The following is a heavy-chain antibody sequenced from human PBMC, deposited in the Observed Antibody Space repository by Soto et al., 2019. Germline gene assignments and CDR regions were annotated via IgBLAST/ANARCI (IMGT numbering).Heavy chain of an antibody. J-gene: IGHJ4*02. CDR1: GYSFTSLD. D-gene: IGHD1-26*01. Sequence: PSVKVSCKASGYSFTSLDINSVRQTAGQGLEWMGWMEPSTGRTGYAQKFQGRVTMTRDTSINTAYMELTALTSDDTAFYYCARGVSAGVDYWGQGTLVTVSS. CDR2: MEPSTGRT. V-gene: IGHV1-8*01. CDR3: ARGVSAGVDY.